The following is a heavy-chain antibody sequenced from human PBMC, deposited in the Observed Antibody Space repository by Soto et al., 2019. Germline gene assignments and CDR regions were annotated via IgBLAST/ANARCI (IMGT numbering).Heavy chain of an antibody. Sequence: PSETLSLTCTVSGGSISSSSYYWGWIRQPPGKGLEWIGSIYYSGSTYYNPSLKSRLTISVDRSENQFTLQLTSVTVADTAVYYCATSYGNAWYTYWGQGTQVTVSS. D-gene: IGHD6-13*01. CDR3: ATSYGNAWYTY. CDR2: IYYSGST. CDR1: GGSISSSSYY. J-gene: IGHJ4*02. V-gene: IGHV4-39*06.